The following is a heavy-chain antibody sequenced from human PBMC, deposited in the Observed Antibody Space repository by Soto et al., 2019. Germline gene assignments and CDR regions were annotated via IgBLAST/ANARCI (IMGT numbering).Heavy chain of an antibody. CDR2: INPDGGST. CDR3: AKAPRGGVIIATFSNHIDS. J-gene: IGHJ4*02. Sequence: ASVKVSCKASGCNFISYYLLWVRQAPGQGLEWMGIINPDGGSTRYAPNFQGRITITRDTSTSTVYMELSSLRSEDTAVYYCAKAPRGGVIIATFSNHIDSWGQGTLVTVSS. D-gene: IGHD3-10*01. CDR1: GCNFISYY. V-gene: IGHV1-46*01.